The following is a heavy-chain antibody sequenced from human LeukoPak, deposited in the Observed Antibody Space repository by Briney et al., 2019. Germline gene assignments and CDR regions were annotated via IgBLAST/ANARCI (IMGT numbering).Heavy chain of an antibody. CDR3: ARALGFGELLLGDAFDI. CDR1: GGSIKSNNW. CDR2: IYHSGST. V-gene: IGHV4-4*02. J-gene: IGHJ3*02. Sequence: SETLSLTCAVSGGSIKSNNWWSWVRQPPGKGLEWIGEIYHSGSTNYNPSLESRVTVSVDKSKNQFSLDLSSVTAADTAVYYCARALGFGELLLGDAFDIWGQGTMVTVSS. D-gene: IGHD3-10*01.